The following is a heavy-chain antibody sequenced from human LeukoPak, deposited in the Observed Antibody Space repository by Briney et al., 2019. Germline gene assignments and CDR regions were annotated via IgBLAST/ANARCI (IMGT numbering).Heavy chain of an antibody. Sequence: GASLKISCKGFQYRFTSNWIAWGRQLPGKGLVGMGVFYPGDSDTRYNPSFQGQVTISADKSISTAYLQWSSLKASDTAMYYCARLSGGSPADAFDIWGQGTMVTVSS. CDR1: QYRFTSNW. CDR3: ARLSGGSPADAFDI. D-gene: IGHD5-12*01. CDR2: FYPGDSDT. V-gene: IGHV5-51*01. J-gene: IGHJ3*02.